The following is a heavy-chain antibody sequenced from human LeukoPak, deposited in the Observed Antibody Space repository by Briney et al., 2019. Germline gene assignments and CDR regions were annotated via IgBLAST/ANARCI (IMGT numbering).Heavy chain of an antibody. Sequence: GGSLRLSCAASGFTVSSNYMSWVRQAPGKGLEWVSVIYSGGSTYYADSVKGRFTISRDNPKNTLYLQMNSLRAEDTAVYYCAGGKIVAAWDGRDYWGQGTLVTVSS. CDR1: GFTVSSNY. D-gene: IGHD1-26*01. V-gene: IGHV3-53*01. J-gene: IGHJ4*02. CDR3: AGGKIVAAWDGRDY. CDR2: IYSGGST.